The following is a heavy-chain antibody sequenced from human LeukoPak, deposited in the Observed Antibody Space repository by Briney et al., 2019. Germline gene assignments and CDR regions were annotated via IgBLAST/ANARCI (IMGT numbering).Heavy chain of an antibody. CDR1: GYTFTSYD. CDR3: ARSYSSGWYTPYYYYYMDV. V-gene: IGHV1-8*01. CDR2: MNPDSGNT. D-gene: IGHD6-19*01. Sequence: GASVKVSCKASGYTFTSYDINWVRQATGQGLEWIGWMNPDSGNTGYAQKFQGRITLTRDTSISTAYMELSSLTSEDTAVYYCARSYSSGWYTPYYYYYMDVWGKGTTVTVSS. J-gene: IGHJ6*03.